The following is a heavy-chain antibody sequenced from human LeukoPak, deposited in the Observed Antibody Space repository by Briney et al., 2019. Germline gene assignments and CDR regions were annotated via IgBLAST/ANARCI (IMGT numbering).Heavy chain of an antibody. CDR3: ARHDYGSGSYYINNWFDP. J-gene: IGHJ5*02. Sequence: SETLSLTCTVSGGSISPYFWSWIRQPPGKGLEWIGYISYSGSTNYNPSLKSRVTISVDTSKNQFSLKLSSVTAADTAVYYCARHDYGSGSYYINNWFDPWGQGTLVTVSS. CDR1: GGSISPYF. D-gene: IGHD3-10*01. V-gene: IGHV4-59*08. CDR2: ISYSGST.